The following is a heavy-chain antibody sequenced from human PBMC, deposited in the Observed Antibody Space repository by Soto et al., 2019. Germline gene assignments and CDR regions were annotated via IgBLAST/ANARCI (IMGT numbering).Heavy chain of an antibody. CDR3: AKPRSYLCCCFQH. CDR2: ISGSGGST. D-gene: IGHD2-15*01. Sequence: EVQLLESGGGLVQPGGSLRLSCAASGFTFSSYAMSWVRQAPGKGLEWVSAISGSGGSTYYADSVKGRFTISRDNSKNTLYLQMDSLRAEDTAVYYCAKPRSYLCCCFQHWGQGTLVTVSS. V-gene: IGHV3-23*01. J-gene: IGHJ1*01. CDR1: GFTFSSYA.